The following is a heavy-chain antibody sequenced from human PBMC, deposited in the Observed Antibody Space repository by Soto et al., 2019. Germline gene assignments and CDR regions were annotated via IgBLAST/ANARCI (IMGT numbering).Heavy chain of an antibody. CDR2: INSDGSST. J-gene: IGHJ4*02. CDR3: ASDRFDSYGSYFDY. CDR1: GFTFSSYW. Sequence: HPGGSLRLSCAASGFTFSSYWMHWVRQAPGKGLVWVSRINSDGSSTSYADYVKGRFTISRDNAKNTLYLQMNSLRAEDTAVYYCASDRFDSYGSYFDYWGQGTLVTVSS. V-gene: IGHV3-74*01. D-gene: IGHD5-18*01.